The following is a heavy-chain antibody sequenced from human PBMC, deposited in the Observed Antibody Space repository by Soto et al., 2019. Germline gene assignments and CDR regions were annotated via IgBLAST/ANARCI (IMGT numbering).Heavy chain of an antibody. V-gene: IGHV3-23*01. CDR3: AKAEIVVAPAAIVKFDP. Sequence: GGSLRLSCAASGFTFSSYAMSWVRQAPGKGLEWVSAISGSGGRTYYADSVKGRFTISRDNSKNTLYLQMNSLRAEDTAVYYCAKAEIVVAPAAIVKFDPWGQGTLVTVSS. CDR2: ISGSGGRT. J-gene: IGHJ5*02. CDR1: GFTFSSYA. D-gene: IGHD2-2*02.